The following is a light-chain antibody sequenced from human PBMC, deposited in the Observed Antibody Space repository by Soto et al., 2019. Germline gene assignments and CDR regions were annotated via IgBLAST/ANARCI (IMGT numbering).Light chain of an antibody. CDR1: SSDVGGYNY. V-gene: IGLV2-14*01. CDR3: SSYTSGSTLA. J-gene: IGLJ2*01. CDR2: DVS. Sequence: QSVLTQPASVSGSPGQSITISCTGTSSDVGGYNYVSWYQQHPGKAPKLMIYDVSNRPSGVSNRFSGSKSGNTASLTISGLQAEDEADYYCSSYTSGSTLAFGGGTKVTVL.